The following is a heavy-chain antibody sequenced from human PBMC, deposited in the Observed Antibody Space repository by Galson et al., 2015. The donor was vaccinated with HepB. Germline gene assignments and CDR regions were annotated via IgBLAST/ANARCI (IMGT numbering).Heavy chain of an antibody. D-gene: IGHD6-13*01. Sequence: SVTVSCKASGSTFTSYAMHWVRQAPGQRLEWMGWINAGNGNTKYSQKFQGRVTITRDTSASTAYMELSSLRSEDTAVYYCARERIAAAGLKNWFDPWGQGTLVTVSS. CDR2: INAGNGNT. CDR1: GSTFTSYA. V-gene: IGHV1-3*01. J-gene: IGHJ5*02. CDR3: ARERIAAAGLKNWFDP.